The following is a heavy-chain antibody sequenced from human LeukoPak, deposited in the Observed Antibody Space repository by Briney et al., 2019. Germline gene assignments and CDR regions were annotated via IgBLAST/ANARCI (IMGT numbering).Heavy chain of an antibody. V-gene: IGHV3-30-3*01. D-gene: IGHD5-12*01. J-gene: IGHJ4*02. CDR3: AERRGTLVATIIPVGY. CDR2: ISYDGSNK. CDR1: GFTFSSYA. Sequence: GGSLRLSCAASGFTFSSYAMHWVRQAPGKGLEWVAVISYDGSNKYYADSVKGRFTISRDNSKNTLYLQMNSLRAEDTAVYYCAERRGTLVATIIPVGYWGQGTLVTVSS.